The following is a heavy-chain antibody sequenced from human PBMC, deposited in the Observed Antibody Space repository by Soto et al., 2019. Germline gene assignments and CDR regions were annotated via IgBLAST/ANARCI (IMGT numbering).Heavy chain of an antibody. V-gene: IGHV3-48*01. D-gene: IGHD6-6*01. Sequence: SLRLSCASSGFTFRSYSMNWVRQAPGKGLEWISCISDASRAIYYTDSVKGRFTISRDDAKNALYLQMNSLRAEDTAVYYCAGQYSSSSVEFWGQGTLVTVSS. CDR1: GFTFRSYS. J-gene: IGHJ4*02. CDR2: ISDASRAI. CDR3: AGQYSSSSVEF.